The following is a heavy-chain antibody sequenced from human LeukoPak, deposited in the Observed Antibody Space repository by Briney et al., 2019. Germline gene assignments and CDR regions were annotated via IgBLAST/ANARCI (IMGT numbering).Heavy chain of an antibody. J-gene: IGHJ5*02. Sequence: ASVRVSCKASGYNFIAYYLHWVRQAPGQGLEWMGWINPNSGGTNYAQKFQGRVTMTRDTSISTAYMELSRLRSDDTAVYYCSVIAATGTWGQGTLVTVSS. D-gene: IGHD6-13*01. CDR3: SVIAATGT. CDR2: INPNSGGT. V-gene: IGHV1-2*02. CDR1: GYNFIAYY.